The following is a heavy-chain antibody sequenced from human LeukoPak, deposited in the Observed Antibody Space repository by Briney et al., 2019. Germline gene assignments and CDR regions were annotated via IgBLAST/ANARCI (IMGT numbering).Heavy chain of an antibody. D-gene: IGHD6-13*01. V-gene: IGHV3-23*01. CDR1: GFSFRSYG. Sequence: PGGSLRLSCAASGFSFRSYGMHWVRQAPGKGLEWVSAISGSGGSTYYADSVKGRFTISRDNSKNTLYLQMNSLRAEDTAVYYCAKDKSAAAVPNWFDPWGQGTLVTVSS. CDR3: AKDKSAAAVPNWFDP. J-gene: IGHJ5*02. CDR2: ISGSGGST.